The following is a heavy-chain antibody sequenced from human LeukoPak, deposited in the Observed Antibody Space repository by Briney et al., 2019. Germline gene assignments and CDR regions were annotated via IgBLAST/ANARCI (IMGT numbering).Heavy chain of an antibody. J-gene: IGHJ5*02. Sequence: GGSLRLSCEASGFTFSNYWMIWVRQAPGKGLEWVGNIKQDGSEKRYADSVRGRFSISRDNAQTSLYLRMNSLRAEDTAVYYCARASDPWLQLTWGQGTLVTVSS. D-gene: IGHD5-24*01. CDR1: GFTFSNYW. CDR3: ARASDPWLQLT. CDR2: IKQDGSEK. V-gene: IGHV3-7*05.